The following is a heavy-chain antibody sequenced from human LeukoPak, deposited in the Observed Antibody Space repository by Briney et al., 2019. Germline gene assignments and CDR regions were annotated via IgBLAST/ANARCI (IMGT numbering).Heavy chain of an antibody. J-gene: IGHJ5*02. Sequence: SQTLSLTCTVSGGSISSGSYYWRWIRQPAGKGLEWIGRIYTSGSTNYNPSLKSRVTISVDTPKNQFSLKLSSVTAADTAVYYCARAQVKWGSNWFDPGGQGTLVTVSS. D-gene: IGHD2-8*01. CDR3: ARAQVKWGSNWFDP. CDR1: GGSISSGSYY. CDR2: IYTSGST. V-gene: IGHV4-61*02.